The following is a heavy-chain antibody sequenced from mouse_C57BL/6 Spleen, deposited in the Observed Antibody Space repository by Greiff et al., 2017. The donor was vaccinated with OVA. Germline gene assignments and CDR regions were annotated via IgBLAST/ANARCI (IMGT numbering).Heavy chain of an antibody. CDR2: IDPSDSYT. Sequence: QVQLQPSGAELVKPGASVKLSCKASGYTFTSYWMQWVKQRPGQGLEWIGEIDPSDSYTNYNQKFKGKATLTVDTSSSTAYMQLSSLTSEDSAVYYCAREKGTGTNYWGQGTTLTVSS. D-gene: IGHD4-1*01. CDR1: GYTFTSYW. CDR3: AREKGTGTNY. J-gene: IGHJ2*01. V-gene: IGHV1-50*01.